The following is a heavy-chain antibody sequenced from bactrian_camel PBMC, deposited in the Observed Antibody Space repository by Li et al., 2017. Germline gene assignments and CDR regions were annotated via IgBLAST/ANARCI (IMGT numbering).Heavy chain of an antibody. CDR3: AVRTKATCARRWLPTSYNY. V-gene: IGHV3S53*01. J-gene: IGHJ4*01. Sequence: HVQLVESGGGSVQTGGSPRLSCAASGYLYSRYCMGWFRQVQGKEREGVGEIDSDGTTRYAESVQGRFTIPQDNAKNTVYLQMNSLKPEDTAVYYCAVRTKATCARRWLPTSYNYWGQGTQVTVS. CDR2: IDSDGTT. D-gene: IGHD1*01. CDR1: GYLYSRYC.